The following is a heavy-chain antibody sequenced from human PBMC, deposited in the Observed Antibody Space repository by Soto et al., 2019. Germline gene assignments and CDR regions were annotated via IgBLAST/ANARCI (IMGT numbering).Heavy chain of an antibody. CDR3: AREDYQLLYFDY. CDR1: GFTFSSYG. J-gene: IGHJ4*02. CDR2: IWYDGSNK. Sequence: QVQLVESGGGVVQPGRSLRLSCAASGFTFSSYGMHWVRQAPGKGLEWVAVIWYDGSNKYYADSVKGRFTISRDNSKNTRDLQMNILRAEDTAVYYCAREDYQLLYFDYWGQGTLVTVSS. V-gene: IGHV3-33*01. D-gene: IGHD2-2*01.